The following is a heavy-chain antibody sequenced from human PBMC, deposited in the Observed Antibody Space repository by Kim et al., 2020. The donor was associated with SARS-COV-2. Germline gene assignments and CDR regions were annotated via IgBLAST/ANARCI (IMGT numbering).Heavy chain of an antibody. J-gene: IGHJ4*02. Sequence: AQKFQGRVTITADESTSTAYMELSSLRSEDTAVYYCARSSRLVIEDYFDYWGQGTLVTVSS. CDR3: ARSSRLVIEDYFDY. V-gene: IGHV1-69*01. D-gene: IGHD3-9*01.